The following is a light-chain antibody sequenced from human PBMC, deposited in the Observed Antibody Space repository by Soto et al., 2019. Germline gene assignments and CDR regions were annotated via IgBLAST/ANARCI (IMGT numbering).Light chain of an antibody. CDR1: SSSIGAGYA. CDR3: QSYVGGSEV. V-gene: IGLV1-40*01. J-gene: IGLJ2*01. Sequence: QSALTQPPSVSGAPGQSVTVSCRGDSSSIGAGYAVSWYQHSPGTAPRLLIYGNRNRPSGVPERFSASKSGTSASLTIAGLQAEDEADYYCQSYVGGSEVFGGGTQLTVL. CDR2: GNR.